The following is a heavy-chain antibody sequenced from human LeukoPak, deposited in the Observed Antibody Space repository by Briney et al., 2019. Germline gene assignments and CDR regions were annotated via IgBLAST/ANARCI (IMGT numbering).Heavy chain of an antibody. V-gene: IGHV3-21*03. D-gene: IGHD2-21*01. Sequence: PGGSLRLSRVHSRFTLCRNSLSCVRPAPGRGLERVSSICSSSGYIYYSDSVKGRFTISTDNATNSLYLQMNRVRAEETPGYYCARVPPGCVSVIDYWGQGALVTVSS. CDR1: RFTLCRNS. CDR2: ICSSSGYI. CDR3: ARVPPGCVSVIDY. J-gene: IGHJ4*02.